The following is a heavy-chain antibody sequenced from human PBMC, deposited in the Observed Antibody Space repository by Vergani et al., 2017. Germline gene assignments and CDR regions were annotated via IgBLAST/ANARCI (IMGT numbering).Heavy chain of an antibody. CDR3: ARLMMTARGGVRWFDP. D-gene: IGHD2-21*02. CDR1: DDSITSYY. V-gene: IGHV4-59*01. J-gene: IGHJ5*02. Sequence: QVQLQESGPGLVKPSETLSLTCTVPDDSITSYYWSWIRQPPGKGLEWIGYIYYSGSTHYNPSLKSRVTISVDTSKNQCSLKLISVTAADTAVYYCARLMMTARGGVRWFDPWGQGTLVTVSS. CDR2: IYYSGST.